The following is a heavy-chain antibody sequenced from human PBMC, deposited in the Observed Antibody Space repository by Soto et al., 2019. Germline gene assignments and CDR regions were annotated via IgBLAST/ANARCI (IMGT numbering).Heavy chain of an antibody. Sequence: GGSLRLSCTASGFTFSDFSLVWVRQGPQKGLERVASITRYSDYVYYAESVEGRFTISRDNAKNTLFLHMDDLRAEDTAMYFCARASCSSTACYIPDYFDYWGQGTMVTVSS. CDR1: GFTFSDFS. CDR2: ITRYSDYV. CDR3: ARASCSSTACYIPDYFDY. J-gene: IGHJ4*02. D-gene: IGHD2-2*02. V-gene: IGHV3-21*01.